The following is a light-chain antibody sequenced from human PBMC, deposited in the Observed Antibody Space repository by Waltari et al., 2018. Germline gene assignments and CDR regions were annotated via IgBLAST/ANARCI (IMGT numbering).Light chain of an antibody. CDR2: EVT. V-gene: IGLV2-23*02. CDR3: SSYASRTSFAI. J-gene: IGLJ2*01. CDR1: NSDLGSYNL. Sequence: QSALTQPASVSGSPGQSITISCTGTNSDLGSYNLVSWYQQHPGRAPKLVIHEVTKRHSGISDRFSGSKSGNMASRTISGLQAEDEADYYCSSYASRTSFAIFGGGTKLTVL.